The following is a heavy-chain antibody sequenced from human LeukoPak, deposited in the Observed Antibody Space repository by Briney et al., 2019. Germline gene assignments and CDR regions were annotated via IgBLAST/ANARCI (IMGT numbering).Heavy chain of an antibody. J-gene: IGHJ6*02. CDR2: IYYSGST. CDR3: ARGPGYSYGYDYYYHGMDV. CDR1: GGAISSSSYY. Sequence: PSETLSLTCTVSGGAISSSSYYWGWIRQPPGKGLECIGYIYYSGSTNHNPSLKSRVAISVDTSKNQFSLKLSSVTAADTAVYYCARGPGYSYGYDYYYHGMDVWGQGTTVTVSS. D-gene: IGHD5-18*01. V-gene: IGHV4-61*05.